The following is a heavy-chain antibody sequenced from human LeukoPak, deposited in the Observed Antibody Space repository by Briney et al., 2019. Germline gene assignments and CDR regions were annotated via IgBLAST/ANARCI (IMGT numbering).Heavy chain of an antibody. Sequence: GGSLRLSCAASGFTFSNFGMHWVRQAPGKGLEWVAVISYDGSLKHYLDSVKGRLTISRDNSKSTLYLQMDSLRVEDTAVYYCAKKYSYGSGAGDALDIWGHGTLVTVSS. CDR2: ISYDGSLK. J-gene: IGHJ3*02. CDR1: GFTFSNFG. CDR3: AKKYSYGSGAGDALDI. D-gene: IGHD3-10*01. V-gene: IGHV3-30*18.